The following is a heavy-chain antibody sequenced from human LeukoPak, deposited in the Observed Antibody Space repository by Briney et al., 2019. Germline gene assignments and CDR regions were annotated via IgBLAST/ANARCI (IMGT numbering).Heavy chain of an antibody. CDR3: ARDIQQWLDRDAFDI. V-gene: IGHV4-4*07. CDR2: IYTSGST. CDR1: GGSLSSYY. D-gene: IGHD6-19*01. Sequence: SETLSLTCTVSGGSLSSYYWSWIRQPAGKGLEWIGRIYTSGSTNYNPSLKSRVTMSVDTSKNQFSLKLSSVTAADTAVYYCARDIQQWLDRDAFDIWGQGTMVTVSS. J-gene: IGHJ3*02.